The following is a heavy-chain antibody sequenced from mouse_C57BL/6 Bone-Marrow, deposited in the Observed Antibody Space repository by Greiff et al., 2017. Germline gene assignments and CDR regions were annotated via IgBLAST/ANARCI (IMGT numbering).Heavy chain of an antibody. CDR1: GFSLTSYG. CDR2: IWRGGST. D-gene: IGHD1-1*01. J-gene: IGHJ3*01. CDR3: AKSYGSSYSFAY. Sequence: QVQLQRSGPGLVQPSQSLSITCTVSGFSLTSYGVHWVRQSPGKGLEWLGVIWRGGSTDYNAAFMSRLSITKDNSQSQVFFKMNSLQADDTAIYYCAKSYGSSYSFAYWGQGTLVTVSA. V-gene: IGHV2-5*01.